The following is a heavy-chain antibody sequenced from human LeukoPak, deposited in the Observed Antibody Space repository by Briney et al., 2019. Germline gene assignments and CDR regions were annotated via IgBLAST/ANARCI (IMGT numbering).Heavy chain of an antibody. CDR1: GFTSSDHY. Sequence: GGSLRLSCAASGFTSSDHYMDWVRQAPGKGLEWVGRTKNKANSYTTQYAASVKGRFTISRDDSKNSLYLQMNSLKTEDTAVYYCARGSSGVTISSYSMDVWGKGTTVTVSS. V-gene: IGHV3-72*01. J-gene: IGHJ6*04. D-gene: IGHD3-9*01. CDR3: ARGSSGVTISSYSMDV. CDR2: TKNKANSYTT.